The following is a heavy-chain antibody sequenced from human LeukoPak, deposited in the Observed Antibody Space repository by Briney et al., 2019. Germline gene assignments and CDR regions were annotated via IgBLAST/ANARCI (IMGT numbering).Heavy chain of an antibody. CDR3: ARDPASGSYFRFDAFDI. CDR2: ISSSGSTI. D-gene: IGHD1-26*01. Sequence: GGSLRLSCAASGFTFSSYEMNWVRQAPGKGLEWVSYISSSGSTIYYADSVKGRFTISRDNAKNSLYLQMNSLRAEDTAVYYCARDPASGSYFRFDAFDIWGQGTMVTVSS. CDR1: GFTFSSYE. J-gene: IGHJ3*02. V-gene: IGHV3-48*03.